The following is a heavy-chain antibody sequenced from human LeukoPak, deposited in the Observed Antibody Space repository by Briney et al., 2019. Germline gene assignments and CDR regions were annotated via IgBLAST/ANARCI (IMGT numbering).Heavy chain of an antibody. CDR3: ARADWDTAMIDY. Sequence: SETLSLTCTVSGGSISSYYWSWIRQPPGKGLEWIGYIYYSGSTNYKPSLKSRVTISVDTSKNQFSLKLSSVTAADTAVYYCARADWDTAMIDYWGQGTLVTVSS. D-gene: IGHD5-18*01. V-gene: IGHV4-59*01. CDR2: IYYSGST. J-gene: IGHJ4*02. CDR1: GGSISSYY.